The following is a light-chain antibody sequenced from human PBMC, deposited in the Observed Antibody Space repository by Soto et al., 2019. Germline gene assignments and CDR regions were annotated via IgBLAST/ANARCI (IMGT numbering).Light chain of an antibody. CDR3: QQFNSDTLT. J-gene: IGKJ4*01. V-gene: IGKV1-9*01. CDR2: AAS. Sequence: DIQLTQSPSFLSASVGDRVTITCRASQGISSYLAWYQQKPGKAPKLLIYAASTLQSGVPSRFSGSGSGTEFTLTISSLQPEDFATYYCQQFNSDTLTFGGGTKVDIK. CDR1: QGISSY.